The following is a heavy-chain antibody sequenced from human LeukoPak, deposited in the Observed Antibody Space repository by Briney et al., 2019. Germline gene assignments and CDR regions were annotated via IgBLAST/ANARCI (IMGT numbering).Heavy chain of an antibody. CDR3: ARGGELGYCSSTSCYARGSNWFDP. CDR2: IYHSGST. J-gene: IGHJ5*02. V-gene: IGHV4-4*02. D-gene: IGHD2-2*01. CDR1: GGSISSSNW. Sequence: ASGTLSLTCAVSGGSISSSNWWSWVRQPPGKGLEWIGEIYHSGSTNYNPSLKSRVTISVDKSKNQFSLKLSSVTAADTAVYYCARGGELGYCSSTSCYARGSNWFDPWGQGTLVTVSS.